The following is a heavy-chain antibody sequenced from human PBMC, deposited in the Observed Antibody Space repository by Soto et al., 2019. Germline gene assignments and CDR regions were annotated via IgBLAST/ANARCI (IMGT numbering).Heavy chain of an antibody. Sequence: EVQLLESGGGLVQPGGSLRLSCAASGFTFSSYAMRWVRQAPVKALEWVSAISGSGGSTYYADSVKGRFTISRDNSKNTLYLQMNSLIAEDTAVYYCARRGSGSYYDYWGQGTLVTVSS. V-gene: IGHV3-23*01. CDR1: GFTFSSYA. CDR3: ARRGSGSYYDY. D-gene: IGHD1-26*01. J-gene: IGHJ4*02. CDR2: ISGSGGST.